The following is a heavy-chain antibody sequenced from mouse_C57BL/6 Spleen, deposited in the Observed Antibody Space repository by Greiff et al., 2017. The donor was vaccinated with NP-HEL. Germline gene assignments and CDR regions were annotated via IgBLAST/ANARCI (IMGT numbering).Heavy chain of an antibody. CDR2: INPNNGGT. Sequence: EVQLQQSGPELVKPGASVKMSCKASGYTFTDYNMHWVKQSHGKSLEWIGYINPNNGGTSYNQKFEGKATLTVNKSSSTAYMELRSLTSEDSAVYYCASYYSNYPYAMDYWGQGTSVTVSS. D-gene: IGHD2-5*01. J-gene: IGHJ4*01. CDR3: ASYYSNYPYAMDY. V-gene: IGHV1-22*01. CDR1: GYTFTDYN.